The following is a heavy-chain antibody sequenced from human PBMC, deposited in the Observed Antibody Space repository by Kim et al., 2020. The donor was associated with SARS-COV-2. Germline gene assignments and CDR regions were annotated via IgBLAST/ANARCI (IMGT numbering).Heavy chain of an antibody. CDR2: IIPIFGTA. CDR3: ARGDSSGSQYFQH. V-gene: IGHV1-69*13. CDR1: GGTFSSYA. J-gene: IGHJ1*01. Sequence: SVKVSCKASGGTFSSYAISWVRQAPGQGLEWMGGIIPIFGTANYAQKFQGRVTITADESTSTAYMELSSLRSEDTAVYYCARGDSSGSQYFQHWGQGTLVTVSS. D-gene: IGHD6-19*01.